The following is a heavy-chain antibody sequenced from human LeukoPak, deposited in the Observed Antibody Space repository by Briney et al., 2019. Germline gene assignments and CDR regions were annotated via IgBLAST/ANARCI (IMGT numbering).Heavy chain of an antibody. V-gene: IGHV4-34*01. CDR3: ARGLGELHGDY. Sequence: PSETLSLTCAVYGGFFSGYYWSWIRQPPGKGLEWIGEINHSGSTNYNPSLKSRVTISVDKSKNQFSLKLSSVTAADTAVYYCARGLGELHGDYWGQGTLVTVSS. CDR2: INHSGST. CDR1: GGFFSGYY. D-gene: IGHD3-10*01. J-gene: IGHJ4*02.